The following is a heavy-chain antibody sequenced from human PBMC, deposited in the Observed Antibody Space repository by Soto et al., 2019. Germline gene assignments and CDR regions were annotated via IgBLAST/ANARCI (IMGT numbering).Heavy chain of an antibody. Sequence: QVQLVQSGAEVRKPGSSVKVSCKASGVTFSSYAISWVRQAPGQGLEWMGKIIPLFGTINYAQKFQGRVTVTAEESTSTAYMELSRLRSEDTAVYYCARVLVTSTVVSKGYFETWGQGTLVTVSS. CDR1: GVTFSSYA. D-gene: IGHD4-17*01. CDR3: ARVLVTSTVVSKGYFET. J-gene: IGHJ4*02. V-gene: IGHV1-69*18. CDR2: IIPLFGTI.